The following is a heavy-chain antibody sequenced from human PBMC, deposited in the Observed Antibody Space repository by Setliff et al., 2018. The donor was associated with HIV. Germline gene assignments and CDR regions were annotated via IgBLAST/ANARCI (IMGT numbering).Heavy chain of an antibody. Sequence: SETLSLTCAVSGYSISSGSYWAWIRQPPGKGLEWIGSIYHSGTTYYNPSLKSRVTISVDTSKNQFSLRLNSVTAADTAIYYCTRRGADSYYPRPLDVWGKGTTVTVSS. V-gene: IGHV4-38-2*01. CDR3: TRRGADSYYPRPLDV. CDR2: IYHSGTT. J-gene: IGHJ6*04. CDR1: GYSISSGSY. D-gene: IGHD3-10*01.